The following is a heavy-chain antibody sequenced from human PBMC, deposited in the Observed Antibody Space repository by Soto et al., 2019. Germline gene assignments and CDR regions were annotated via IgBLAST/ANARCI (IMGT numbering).Heavy chain of an antibody. CDR1: GFTFTSYG. CDR2: ISYDGSFK. D-gene: IGHD2-21*02. J-gene: IGHJ4*02. Sequence: GGSLILSCVASGFTFTSYGMHWVRQAPGKGLQWVAVISYDGSFKYYADSVKGRFTISRDNSDNTLYLQMNSLRAEDTAVYFCARWVAVVTATVFDYWGQGTLVXVSS. V-gene: IGHV3-30*03. CDR3: ARWVAVVTATVFDY.